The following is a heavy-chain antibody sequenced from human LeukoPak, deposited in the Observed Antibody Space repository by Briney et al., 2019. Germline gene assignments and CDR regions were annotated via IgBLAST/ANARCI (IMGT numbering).Heavy chain of an antibody. CDR3: ARDRLNMVRGVYYYYYMDV. Sequence: ASEKVSCKASGGTFSSYAISWVRQAPGQGLEWMGGIIPIFGTANYAQKFQGRVTITADEPTSTAYMELSSLRSEDTAVYYCARDRLNMVRGVYYYYYMDVWGKGTTVTISS. CDR2: IIPIFGTA. D-gene: IGHD3-10*01. CDR1: GGTFSSYA. V-gene: IGHV1-69*13. J-gene: IGHJ6*03.